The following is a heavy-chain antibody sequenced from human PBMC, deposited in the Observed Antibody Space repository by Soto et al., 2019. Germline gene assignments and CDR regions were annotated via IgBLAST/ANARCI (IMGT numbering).Heavy chain of an antibody. V-gene: IGHV1-69*13. CDR2: IIPVFGRP. Sequence: ASVKVSCKASGGTFSSFGISWVRQAPGQGLEWMGGIIPVFGRPNYAQRFRSRLTITVDESTNTSYMELIDLTSEDTAVYYCEREASGYDFWGQGTQVTVSS. J-gene: IGHJ1*01. CDR1: GGTFSSFG. CDR3: EREASGYDF. D-gene: IGHD5-12*01.